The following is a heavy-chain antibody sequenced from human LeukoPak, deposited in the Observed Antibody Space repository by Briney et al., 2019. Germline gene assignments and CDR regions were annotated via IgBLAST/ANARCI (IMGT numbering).Heavy chain of an antibody. CDR2: ISSSTSSI. CDR3: ARVGDTGGY. D-gene: IGHD2-21*01. J-gene: IGHJ4*02. CDR1: GFTFSSYS. Sequence: GGSLRLSCAASGFTFSSYSMNWVRQAPGKGVEWVSSISSSTSSIYSADSVKGRFTISRDNAKNSLYLQMNSLRAEDTAVYYCARVGDTGGYWGQGTLVTVSS. V-gene: IGHV3-21*01.